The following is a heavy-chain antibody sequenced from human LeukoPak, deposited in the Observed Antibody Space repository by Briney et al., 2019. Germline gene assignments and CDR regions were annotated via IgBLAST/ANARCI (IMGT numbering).Heavy chain of an antibody. CDR2: IYYRSKWYA. V-gene: IGHV6-1*01. J-gene: IGHJ4*02. Sequence: SQTLSLTCAISGDSVSGNRATWNWLRQSPSRGLEWLGRIYYRSKWYADYAVSVKGRITINPDTSKNQFSLQLNSVTPEDTAVYYCARSPSPYSSGWYFDYWGQGTLVTVSS. D-gene: IGHD6-19*01. CDR1: GDSVSGNRAT. CDR3: ARSPSPYSSGWYFDY.